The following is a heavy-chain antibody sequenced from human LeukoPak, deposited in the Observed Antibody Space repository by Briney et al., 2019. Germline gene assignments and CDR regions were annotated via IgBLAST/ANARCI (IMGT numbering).Heavy chain of an antibody. J-gene: IGHJ3*01. CDR1: GVTVSSNY. D-gene: IGHD2/OR15-2a*01. V-gene: IGHV3-53*01. CDR2: IYSGSST. Sequence: GGSLTLSCAASGVTVSSNYMSWVRQAPGKGLEWVSVIYSGSSTYSADFVKCRFTISMDNSKNTVYLQMNSLRAGDTAVYYCAEYCVWGQVAMVT. CDR3: AEYCV.